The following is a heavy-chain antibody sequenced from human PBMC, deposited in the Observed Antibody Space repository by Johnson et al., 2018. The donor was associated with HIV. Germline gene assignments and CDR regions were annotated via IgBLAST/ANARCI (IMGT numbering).Heavy chain of an antibody. D-gene: IGHD2-8*01. J-gene: IGHJ3*02. CDR1: GFTFSSYG. CDR2: IRYDGSNK. V-gene: IGHV3-30*02. Sequence: QVQLVESGGGLVQPGGSLRLSCAASGFTFSSYGMHWVRQAPGKGLEWVAFIRYDGSNKYYADSVKGRFTISRDNSKNTLYLQMNSLRAEDAAVYYCGKDLMVEGAEAFDIWGQGTMVTVSS. CDR3: GKDLMVEGAEAFDI.